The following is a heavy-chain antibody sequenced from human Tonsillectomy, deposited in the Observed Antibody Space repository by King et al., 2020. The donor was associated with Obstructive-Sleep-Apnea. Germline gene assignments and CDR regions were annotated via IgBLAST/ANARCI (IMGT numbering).Heavy chain of an antibody. CDR3: TGDYASTGTTGYYGIDY. D-gene: IGHD3-9*01. CDR2: KRQEGSDT. CDR1: GFTFNNYW. J-gene: IGHJ4*02. V-gene: IGHV3-7*01. Sequence: VQLVQSGGGLVQPGGSLRLSCAASGFTFNNYWMSWVRQTPGKGLEWLANKRQEGSDTHYWGSFKGRFTISRDNAENSLFLQMNSLSAEDTAVYYCTGDYASTGTTGYYGIDYWGQGTLVTVSS.